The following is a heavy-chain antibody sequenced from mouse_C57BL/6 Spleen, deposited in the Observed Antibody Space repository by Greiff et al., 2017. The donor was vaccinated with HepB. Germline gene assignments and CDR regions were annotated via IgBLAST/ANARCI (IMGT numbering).Heavy chain of an antibody. D-gene: IGHD4-1*01. V-gene: IGHV1-64*01. CDR3: ARVAGTNFAMDC. CDR2: IHPNSGST. CDR1: GYTFTSYW. Sequence: VQLQQPGAELVKPGASVKLSCKASGYTFTSYWMHWVKQRPGQGLEWIGMIHPNSGSTNYNEKFKSKATLTVDKSSSTAYMQLSSLTSEDSAVYYCARVAGTNFAMDCWGQGTSVTVSS. J-gene: IGHJ4*01.